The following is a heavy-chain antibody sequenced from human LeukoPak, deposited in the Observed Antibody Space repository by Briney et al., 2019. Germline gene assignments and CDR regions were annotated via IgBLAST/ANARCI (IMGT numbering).Heavy chain of an antibody. D-gene: IGHD2-2*01. CDR2: INHSGST. Sequence: SETLSPTCAVYGGSFSGYYWSWIRQPPGKGLEWIGEINHSGSTNYNPSLKSRVTISVDTSKNQLSLKLSSVTAADTAVYYCAREAVVVPAAIALFDYWGQGTLVTVSS. CDR3: AREAVVVPAAIALFDY. J-gene: IGHJ4*02. V-gene: IGHV4-34*01. CDR1: GGSFSGYY.